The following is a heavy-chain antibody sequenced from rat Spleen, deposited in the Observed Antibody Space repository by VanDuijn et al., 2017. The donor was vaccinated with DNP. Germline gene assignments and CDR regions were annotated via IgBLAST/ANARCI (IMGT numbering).Heavy chain of an antibody. J-gene: IGHJ2*01. V-gene: IGHV2-27*01. D-gene: IGHD4-3*01. CDR2: IQSGGTT. Sequence: QVLLKESGPGLVQPSQTLSLTCSVSGFSLTSYHVLWVRQPPGKGLEWVGRIQSGGTTDYNSTLRSRLTFSKDTSKSQVFLEMNSVQTEDTAMYFCARSGTTMDTLYFDYWGQGVMVTVSS. CDR3: ARSGTTMDTLYFDY. CDR1: GFSLTSYH.